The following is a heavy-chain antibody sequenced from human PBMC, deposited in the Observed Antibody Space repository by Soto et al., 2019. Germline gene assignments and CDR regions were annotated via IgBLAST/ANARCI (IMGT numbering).Heavy chain of an antibody. V-gene: IGHV4-59*12. CDR2: IYYSGNT. D-gene: IGHD3-3*01. J-gene: IGHJ6*02. CDR3: ARLLAIFGVVIRMDV. Sequence: SETLSLTCTVSGGSIGTYYWSWIRQPPGKGLEWIGYIYYSGNTYYNPSLKSRVTISVDTPKNQFSLKLSSVTAADTAVYYCARLLAIFGVVIRMDVWGQGTTVTVSS. CDR1: GGSIGTYY.